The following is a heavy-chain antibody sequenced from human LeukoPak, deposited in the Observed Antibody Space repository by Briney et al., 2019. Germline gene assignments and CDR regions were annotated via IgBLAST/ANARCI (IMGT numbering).Heavy chain of an antibody. Sequence: SETLSLTCTVSGGSISSYYWSWIRQPPGKGLEWIGYIYYSGSTNYNPSLKSRVTISVDTSKNQFSLKLSSVTAADTAVYYCASSLGQPYWGQGTLVTVSS. J-gene: IGHJ4*02. CDR2: IYYSGST. V-gene: IGHV4-59*08. CDR3: ASSLGQPY. D-gene: IGHD6-13*01. CDR1: GGSISSYY.